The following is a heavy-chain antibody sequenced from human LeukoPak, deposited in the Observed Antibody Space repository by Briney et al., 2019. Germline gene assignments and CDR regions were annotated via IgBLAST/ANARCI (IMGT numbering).Heavy chain of an antibody. CDR1: GFTFSDYY. Sequence: GGSLRLSCAASGFTFSDYYMSWIRQAPGKGLEWVSYISSSGSTIYYADSVKGRFTISRDNAKNSLYLQMNSLRAEDTAVYYCAKAMSTDHYDSRGFYRVDFDSWGQGTLVTVSS. D-gene: IGHD3-22*01. V-gene: IGHV3-11*01. J-gene: IGHJ4*02. CDR3: AKAMSTDHYDSRGFYRVDFDS. CDR2: ISSSGSTI.